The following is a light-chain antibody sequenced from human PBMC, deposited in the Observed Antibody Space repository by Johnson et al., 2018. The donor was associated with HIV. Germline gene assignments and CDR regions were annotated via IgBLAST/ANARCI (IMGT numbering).Light chain of an antibody. CDR3: GTWLSTGID. Sequence: QSVLTQPPSVSAAPGQTVNISCSGNVSNIESYFVSWYQQLPGAAPTLLIYEDNKRPSGIPDRFSGSKSGATATLGITGLQTGDEAAYYCGTWLSTGIDFGSGTKVTGL. CDR2: EDN. V-gene: IGLV1-51*02. CDR1: VSNIESYF. J-gene: IGLJ1*01.